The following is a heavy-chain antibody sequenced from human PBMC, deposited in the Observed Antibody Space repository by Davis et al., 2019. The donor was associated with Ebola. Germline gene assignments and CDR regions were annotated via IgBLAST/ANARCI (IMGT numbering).Heavy chain of an antibody. CDR1: RDTFTNYY. CDR3: ATALRFSRPLFDY. V-gene: IGHV1-46*01. Sequence: ASVKVSCKASRDTFTNYYIHWVRQAPVQGLECMGLINPVSPGSTSYAQRFQGRVTITTDTSTYTVYMELTSLTSDDTAVYYCATALRFSRPLFDYWGQGTLVTVSS. J-gene: IGHJ4*02. D-gene: IGHD5/OR15-5a*01. CDR2: INPVSPGST.